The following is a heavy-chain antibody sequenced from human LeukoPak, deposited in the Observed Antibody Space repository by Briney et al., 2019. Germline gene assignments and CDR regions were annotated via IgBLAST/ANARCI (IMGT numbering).Heavy chain of an antibody. CDR3: AIFGGLWRAQVVSEY. V-gene: IGHV1-46*01. J-gene: IGHJ4*02. CDR2: INPSGRST. CDR1: GYTFTSYY. D-gene: IGHD3-3*01. Sequence: ASVKVSCKASGYTFTSYYMHWVRQAPGHGREWMGIINPSGRSTSYAQKFQGRVTMTRDTSTSTVYMELSSLRSEDTAVYYCAIFGGLWRAQVVSEYWGQGTLVTVSS.